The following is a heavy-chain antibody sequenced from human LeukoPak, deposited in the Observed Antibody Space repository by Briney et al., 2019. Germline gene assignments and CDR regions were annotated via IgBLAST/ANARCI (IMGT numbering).Heavy chain of an antibody. J-gene: IGHJ6*03. V-gene: IGHV4-61*02. CDR2: VYSSGST. D-gene: IGHD4-17*01. Sequence: NPSETLSLTCTVSGDSMSGDIYFWSWIRQPAGKGLEWIGRVYSSGSTYYNPSLESRVTISLDTSQSHFSLRLTSVTAADTAVYYCATARADYGDYNSYYYIDVWGKGTTVTVSS. CDR1: GDSMSGDIYF. CDR3: ATARADYGDYNSYYYIDV.